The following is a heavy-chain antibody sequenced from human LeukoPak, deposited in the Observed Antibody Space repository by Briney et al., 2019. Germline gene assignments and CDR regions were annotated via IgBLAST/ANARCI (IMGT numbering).Heavy chain of an antibody. D-gene: IGHD3-22*01. Sequence: SETLSLTCTVSGGSISNKYWSWIRQPPGKGLEWIGYIYYSGSTNYNPSLKSRVTISGDTSKNQFSLRLSSVTAADTAVYYCARASYSYDINGWVPFDYWGQGTLVTVSS. CDR1: GGSISNKY. CDR3: ARASYSYDINGWVPFDY. CDR2: IYYSGST. J-gene: IGHJ4*02. V-gene: IGHV4-59*08.